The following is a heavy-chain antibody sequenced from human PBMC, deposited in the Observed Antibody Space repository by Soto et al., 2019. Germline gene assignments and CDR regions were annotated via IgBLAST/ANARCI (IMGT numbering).Heavy chain of an antibody. D-gene: IGHD1-26*01. CDR2: IFHSGST. CDR3: AKMVGATLVDY. V-gene: IGHV4-4*02. J-gene: IGHJ4*02. Sequence: QVQLQESGPGLVKPSGTLSLTCTVSGASISSTSGYDWWSWVRQPPGKGLEWIGEIFHSGSTNYNPSLKSRVTMSVDKSKNQFSLRLSSVTAADTAVYYCAKMVGATLVDYWGQGSLVTVSS. CDR1: GASISSTSGYDW.